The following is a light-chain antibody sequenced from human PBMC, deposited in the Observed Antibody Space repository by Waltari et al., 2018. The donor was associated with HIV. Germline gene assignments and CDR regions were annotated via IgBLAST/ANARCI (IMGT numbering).Light chain of an antibody. CDR2: AAS. CDR3: QQLNSYPYT. CDR1: QGISSY. J-gene: IGKJ2*01. Sequence: DIQLTQSPSFLSASVGDIVTITCRASQGISSYLAWYQQKPGKAPNLLIYAASTLQSGVPSRFSGSGSGTEFTLTISSLQPEDFATYYCQQLNSYPYTFGRGTKLENK. V-gene: IGKV1-9*01.